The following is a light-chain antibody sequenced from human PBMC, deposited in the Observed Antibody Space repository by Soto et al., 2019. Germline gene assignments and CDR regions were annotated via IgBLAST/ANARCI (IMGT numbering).Light chain of an antibody. V-gene: IGKV3-20*01. CDR1: QSVSSSY. Sequence: EIVLTQSPGTLSLSPGERATLSCRASQSVSSSYLAWYQQKPGQAPRLLIYGASSRATGIPDRFSGSGSGTDFTLTISRLEPEDFAVYYCQQYGRWWTFGQGTKVETK. J-gene: IGKJ1*01. CDR3: QQYGRWWT. CDR2: GAS.